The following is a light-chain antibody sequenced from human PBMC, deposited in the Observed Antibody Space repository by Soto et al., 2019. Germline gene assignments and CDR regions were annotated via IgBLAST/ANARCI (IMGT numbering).Light chain of an antibody. CDR2: AAS. CDR3: QQYNDYSWT. CDR1: QTISSW. V-gene: IGKV1-5*01. Sequence: DIQMTQSPSTLSGSVGDRVTITFRASQTISSWLAWYQQKPGKAPKLLIYAASSLQSGVPSRFSGSGSGTEFTLTISSLQPDDVATYYCQQYNDYSWTFGQGTKVDIK. J-gene: IGKJ1*01.